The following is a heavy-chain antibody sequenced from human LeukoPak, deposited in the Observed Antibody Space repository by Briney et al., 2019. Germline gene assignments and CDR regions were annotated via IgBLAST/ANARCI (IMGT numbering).Heavy chain of an antibody. J-gene: IGHJ4*02. CDR1: GVAVGNNY. D-gene: IGHD6-6*01. CDR3: ARDPPAVAANTYG. Sequence: GGSLRLSCAASGVAVGNNYMNWVRQAPGKGLEWVSLIYSGGTTHYADSVKGRFTISRDNPKNTLYLQMNSLRVDDTAVYYCARDPPAVAANTYGWGQGTLVTVSS. CDR2: IYSGGTT. V-gene: IGHV3-66*01.